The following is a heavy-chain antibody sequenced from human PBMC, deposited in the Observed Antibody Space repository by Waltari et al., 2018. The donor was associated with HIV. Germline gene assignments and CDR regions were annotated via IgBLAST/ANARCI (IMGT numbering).Heavy chain of an antibody. J-gene: IGHJ3*02. Sequence: QVQLQESGPGLVKPSETLSLTCTVSGGSIRRYSCSWLRQPPGKGLEWIGYIYYSGSTNYNPSLKSRVTISVDTSKNQFSLKLSSVTAADTAVYYCASSSGTTGTTDAFDIWGQGTMVTVSS. CDR3: ASSSGTTGTTDAFDI. CDR2: IYYSGST. V-gene: IGHV4-59*01. CDR1: GGSIRRYS. D-gene: IGHD1-1*01.